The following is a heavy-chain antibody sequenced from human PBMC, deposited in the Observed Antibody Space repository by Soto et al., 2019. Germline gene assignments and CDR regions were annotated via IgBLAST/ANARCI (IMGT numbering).Heavy chain of an antibody. D-gene: IGHD3-10*01. J-gene: IGHJ6*02. CDR1: GYTFTSYA. CDR3: ARVGARGYYHYYGMDV. V-gene: IGHV1-3*01. CDR2: INAGNGNT. Sequence: ASVKVSCKASGYTFTSYAMHWVRQAPGQRLEWMGWINAGNGNTKYSQKFQGRVTITRDTSASTAYMELSSLRSEDTAVYYCARVGARGYYHYYGMDVWGQGTTVTVSS.